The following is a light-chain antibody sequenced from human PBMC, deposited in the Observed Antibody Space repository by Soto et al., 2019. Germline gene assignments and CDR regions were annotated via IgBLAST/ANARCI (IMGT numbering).Light chain of an antibody. V-gene: IGKV3-15*01. CDR2: GAS. CDR1: QSVGTN. J-gene: IGKJ4*01. Sequence: EIVMTQSPAALSLSPGERATLPCRASQSVGTNLAWYQQKPGQAPRPLIYGASARATDVPARFSGSGSGTDFTLTISSLQSEDFAVYYCQQYSDWAPITFGGGTKVEIK. CDR3: QQYSDWAPIT.